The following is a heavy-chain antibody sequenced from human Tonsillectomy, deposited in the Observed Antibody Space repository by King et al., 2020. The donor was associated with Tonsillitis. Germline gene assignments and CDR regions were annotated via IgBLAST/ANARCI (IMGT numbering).Heavy chain of an antibody. D-gene: IGHD3-3*01. CDR2: IIPIFGTA. J-gene: IGHJ2*01. Sequence: QLVQSGAEVKKPGSSVKVSCKASGGTFSSYAISWVRQAPGQRFEWMGGIIPIFGTANYSQKFQGRVTITADKSTGTAYMELSSLRSEDTAVYYCARGDFWSGYYMGGRYFDLWGRGTLVTVSS. CDR3: ARGDFWSGYYMGGRYFDL. CDR1: GGTFSSYA. V-gene: IGHV1-69*06.